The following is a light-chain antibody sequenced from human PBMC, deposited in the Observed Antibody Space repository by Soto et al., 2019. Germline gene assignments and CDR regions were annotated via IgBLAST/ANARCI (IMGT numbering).Light chain of an antibody. J-gene: IGLJ1*01. CDR3: SSYAGSSNV. CDR1: SSDVGSYNL. CDR2: EXX. V-gene: IGLV2-14*02. Sequence: QSALTQPASVSGSPGQSITISCTGTSSDVGSYNLVSWYQQHPGKAPKLMIYEXXXRHSGVTDRSSGYKSGNKASLTVSGLQAEDEADYYCSSYAGSSNVVGTGTKGNVL.